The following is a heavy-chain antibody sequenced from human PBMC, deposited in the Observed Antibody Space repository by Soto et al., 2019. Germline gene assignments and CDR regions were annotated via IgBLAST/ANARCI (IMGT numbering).Heavy chain of an antibody. CDR2: INHSGST. V-gene: IGHV4-34*01. CDR1: GGSFSGYY. D-gene: IGHD5-12*01. CDR3: ARSLGIYRRYYGMDV. Sequence: PSETLSLTCAVYGGSFSGYYWSWIRQPPGKGLEWIGEINHSGSTNYNPSLKSRVTISVDTSKNQFSLKLSSVTAADTAVYYCARSLGIYRRYYGMDVWGQGTTVTAS. J-gene: IGHJ6*02.